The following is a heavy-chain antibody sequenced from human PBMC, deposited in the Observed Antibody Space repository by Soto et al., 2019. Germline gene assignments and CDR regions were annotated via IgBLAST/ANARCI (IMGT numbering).Heavy chain of an antibody. CDR2: ISGSCDST. J-gene: IGHJ4*02. CDR3: AKSFSSNWYDYFNY. CDR1: GFAFSNFA. D-gene: IGHD6-13*01. V-gene: IGHV3-23*01. Sequence: LRLSCAASGFAFSNFAMSWVRQAPGKGLEWVSAISGSCDSTYYTDSGKGRFTISRDISKNTLYLQMHSLRAEDTALYYCAKSFSSNWYDYFNYWGQGTLVTVSS.